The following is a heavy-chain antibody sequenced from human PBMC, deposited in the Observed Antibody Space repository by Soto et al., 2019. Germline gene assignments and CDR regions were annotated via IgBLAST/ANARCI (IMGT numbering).Heavy chain of an antibody. V-gene: IGHV3-23*01. Sequence: VGSLRLSCAASGFTFSSSAMSWIRQAPGKGLEWVSAISGSGGGTYYADSVKGRFTISRDNSKNTVYLQMNSLRADDTAVYYCARDASYYSLWSGYYPSRNGMDVWGQGTTVTVSS. D-gene: IGHD3-3*01. CDR1: GFTFSSSA. CDR3: ARDASYYSLWSGYYPSRNGMDV. J-gene: IGHJ6*02. CDR2: ISGSGGGT.